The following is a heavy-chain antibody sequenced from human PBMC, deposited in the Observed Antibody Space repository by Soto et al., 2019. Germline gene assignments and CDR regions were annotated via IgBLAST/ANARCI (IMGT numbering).Heavy chain of an antibody. CDR3: ARVGLRYFDWLSPSVYYFDY. D-gene: IGHD3-9*01. V-gene: IGHV1-18*04. CDR2: ISAYNGNT. CDR1: GYTFTSYG. Sequence: QVQLVQSGAEVKKPGASVKVSCKASGYTFTSYGISWVRQAPGQGLEWMGWISAYNGNTNYAQKLQGRVTMTTDTSTSTAYMELRSLRSDDTAVYYCARVGLRYFDWLSPSVYYFDYWGQGTLVTVSS. J-gene: IGHJ4*02.